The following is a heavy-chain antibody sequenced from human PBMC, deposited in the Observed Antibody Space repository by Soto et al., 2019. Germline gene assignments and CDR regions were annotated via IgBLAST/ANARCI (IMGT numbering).Heavy chain of an antibody. D-gene: IGHD2-21*02. J-gene: IGHJ4*02. CDR3: ARVGKSCGGDCYSDY. Sequence: QVQLVQSGAEVKKPGSSAKVSCKAPGGTFSTYTISWVRQVPGQGLEWMGRIIPIPGIATYAQKFQGRVTITADKSTTTAYMELSSLKSDDTAVYYCARVGKSCGGDCYSDYWGQGTLVTVSS. CDR2: IIPIPGIA. CDR1: GGTFSTYT. V-gene: IGHV1-69*02.